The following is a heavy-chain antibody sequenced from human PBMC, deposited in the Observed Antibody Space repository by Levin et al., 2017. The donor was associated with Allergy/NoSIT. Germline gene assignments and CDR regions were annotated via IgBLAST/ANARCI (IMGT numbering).Heavy chain of an antibody. Sequence: SETLSLTCTVSGGSISSYYWSWIRQPPGKGLEWIGYIYYSGSTNYNPSLKSRVTTSIDTSKNQFSLKLSSVTAADTAVYYCARGDGGSYRPFDYWGQGTLVTVSS. CDR2: IYYSGST. CDR1: GGSISSYY. J-gene: IGHJ4*02. D-gene: IGHD3-16*02. V-gene: IGHV4-59*01. CDR3: ARGDGGSYRPFDY.